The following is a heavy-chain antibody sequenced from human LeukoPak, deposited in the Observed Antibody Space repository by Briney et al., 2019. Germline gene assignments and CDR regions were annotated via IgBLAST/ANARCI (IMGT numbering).Heavy chain of an antibody. CDR1: GGSISSYY. V-gene: IGHV4-59*01. Sequence: PSETLSLTCTVSGGSISSYYWSWIRQPPGKGLEWIGYIYYSGSTNYNPSLKSRVTISVDTSKNQSSLKLSSVTAADTAVYYCARDLTGDYPDYWGQGTLVTVSS. CDR3: ARDLTGDYPDY. J-gene: IGHJ4*02. CDR2: IYYSGST. D-gene: IGHD4-17*01.